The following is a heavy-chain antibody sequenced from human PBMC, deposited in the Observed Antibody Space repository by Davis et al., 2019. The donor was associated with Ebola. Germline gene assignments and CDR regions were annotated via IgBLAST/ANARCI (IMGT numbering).Heavy chain of an antibody. Sequence: PGGSLRLSCAASGFTFSNYAMTWVRRAPGKGLAWVSTISGSGGSTYYADSVKGRFTISRDNSKNTLYLQMNSLRAEDTAVYYCAKGGGWAVGIDYWGQGTLVTVSS. CDR3: AKGGGWAVGIDY. J-gene: IGHJ4*02. V-gene: IGHV3-23*01. D-gene: IGHD6-19*01. CDR2: ISGSGGST. CDR1: GFTFSNYA.